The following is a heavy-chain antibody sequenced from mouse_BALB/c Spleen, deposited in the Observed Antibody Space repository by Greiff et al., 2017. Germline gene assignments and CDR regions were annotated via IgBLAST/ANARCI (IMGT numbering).Heavy chain of an antibody. Sequence: EVHLVESGGGLVKPGGSLKLSCAASGFTFSSYAMSWVRQTPEKRLEWVASISSGGSTYYPDSVKGRFTISRDNARNILYLQMSSLRSEDTAMYYCARGHGSSYDYFDYWGQGTTLTVSS. CDR3: ARGHGSSYDYFDY. V-gene: IGHV5-6-5*01. CDR2: ISSGGST. D-gene: IGHD1-1*01. J-gene: IGHJ2*01. CDR1: GFTFSSYA.